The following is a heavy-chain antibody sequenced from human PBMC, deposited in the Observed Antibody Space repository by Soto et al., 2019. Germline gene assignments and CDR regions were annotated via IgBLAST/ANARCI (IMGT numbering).Heavy chain of an antibody. CDR1: GFTFSSYG. CDR3: AKDPLLAGWPPYGMDV. CDR2: ISYDGSNK. J-gene: IGHJ6*02. Sequence: GGSLRLSCAASGFTFSSYGMHWVRQAPGKGLEWVAVISYDGSNKYYADSVKGRFTISRDNSENTLYLQMNSLRAEDTAVYYCAKDPLLAGWPPYGMDVWGQGTTVTVSS. V-gene: IGHV3-30*18. D-gene: IGHD2-15*01.